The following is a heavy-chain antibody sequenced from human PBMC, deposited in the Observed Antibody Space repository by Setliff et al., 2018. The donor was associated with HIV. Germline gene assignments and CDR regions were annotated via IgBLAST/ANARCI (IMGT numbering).Heavy chain of an antibody. Sequence: PGGSLRLSCAASGFTSNDHAIHWVRQIPGKGLEWVSGIFWNSGSIGYADSVKGRFTISRDNAKNSLYLQMNSLRAEDTALYYCTKDSGDGYNYVAYYFDYWGQGTLVTVSS. CDR3: TKDSGDGYNYVAYYFDY. J-gene: IGHJ4*02. V-gene: IGHV3-9*02. CDR2: IFWNSGSI. D-gene: IGHD5-12*01. CDR1: GFTSNDHA.